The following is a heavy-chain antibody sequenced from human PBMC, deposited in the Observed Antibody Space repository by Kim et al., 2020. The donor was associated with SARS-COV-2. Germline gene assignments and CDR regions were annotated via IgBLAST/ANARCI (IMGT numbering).Heavy chain of an antibody. Sequence: GGSLRLSCAASGFTFSSYAMHWVRQAPGKGLEWVAVISYDGSNKYYADSVKGRFTISRDNSKNTLYLQMNSLRAEDTAVYYCARVGGVVVITDYGMDVWGQGTTVTVSS. CDR2: ISYDGSNK. V-gene: IGHV3-30*04. J-gene: IGHJ6*02. CDR1: GFTFSSYA. D-gene: IGHD3-22*01. CDR3: ARVGGVVVITDYGMDV.